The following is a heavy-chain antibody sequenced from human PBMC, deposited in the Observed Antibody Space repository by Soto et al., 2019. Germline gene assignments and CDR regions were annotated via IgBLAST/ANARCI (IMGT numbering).Heavy chain of an antibody. D-gene: IGHD3-10*01. CDR2: IIPILGIA. CDR3: ARSPYYYGSGISGYYYMDV. Sequence: SVKVSCKASGGTFSSYTISWVRQAPGQGLEWMGRIIPILGIANYAQKFQGRVTITADKSTSTAYMELSSLRSEDTAVYYCARSPYYYGSGISGYYYMDVWGKGTTVTVSS. CDR1: GGTFSSYT. J-gene: IGHJ6*03. V-gene: IGHV1-69*02.